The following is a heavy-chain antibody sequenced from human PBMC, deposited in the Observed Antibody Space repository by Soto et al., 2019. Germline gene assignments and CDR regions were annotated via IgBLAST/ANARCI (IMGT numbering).Heavy chain of an antibody. CDR3: AKQRRDTAAGSYAFDH. D-gene: IGHD6-13*01. CDR1: GYRFHTHY. J-gene: IGHJ4*02. Sequence: PGESLKISCKASGYRFHTHYLACVRQMPGKGLEWMGIIYPGDSETRYSPSFQGRITLSVDKSISTAFLQWSSLRASDSALYYCAKQRRDTAAGSYAFDHWGQGTSVTI. V-gene: IGHV5-51*01. CDR2: IYPGDSET.